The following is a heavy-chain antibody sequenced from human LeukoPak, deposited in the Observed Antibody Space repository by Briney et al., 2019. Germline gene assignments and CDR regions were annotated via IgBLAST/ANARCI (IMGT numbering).Heavy chain of an antibody. Sequence: SETLSLTCTVSGGSISSDRYSWGWIRQPPGKGLEWIGSIYYSGSTYYNPSLKSRVTMSVDTSKNQFSLKLNSVTAADTAVYYCATTLLSGYSYGFPFDYWGQGTLVTVSS. CDR1: GGSISSDRYS. J-gene: IGHJ4*02. D-gene: IGHD5-18*01. V-gene: IGHV4-39*01. CDR2: IYYSGST. CDR3: ATTLLSGYSYGFPFDY.